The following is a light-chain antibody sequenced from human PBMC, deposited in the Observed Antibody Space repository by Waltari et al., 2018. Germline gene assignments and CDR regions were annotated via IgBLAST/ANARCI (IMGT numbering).Light chain of an antibody. CDR2: DAS. Sequence: EIVLTQSPATLSLSLGERATLSCRASQSVSNYLAWYQQKPGQAPRLLIYDASNRATGIPARFSGSGSGTDFTLTISSLEPEDFAVYYCQYGSNWPMYTFGQGTKLEIK. J-gene: IGKJ2*01. V-gene: IGKV3-11*01. CDR1: QSVSNY. CDR3: QYGSNWPMYT.